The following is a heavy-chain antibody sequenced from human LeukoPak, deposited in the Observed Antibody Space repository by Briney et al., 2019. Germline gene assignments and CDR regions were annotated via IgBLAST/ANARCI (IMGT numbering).Heavy chain of an antibody. D-gene: IGHD6-13*01. V-gene: IGHV4-34*01. J-gene: IGHJ5*02. CDR1: GGSFSGYY. CDR2: INHSGST. Sequence: PSETLSLTCAVYGGSFSGYYWSWLRQPPGKGLEWIGEINHSGSTNYNPSLKSRVTISVDTSKNQFSLKLSSVTAADTAVYYCARARIAAAGISWFDPWGQGTLVTVCS. CDR3: ARARIAAAGISWFDP.